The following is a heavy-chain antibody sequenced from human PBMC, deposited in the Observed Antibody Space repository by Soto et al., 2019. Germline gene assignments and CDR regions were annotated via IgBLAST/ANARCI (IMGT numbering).Heavy chain of an antibody. D-gene: IGHD2-2*03. V-gene: IGHV3-15*01. Sequence: EVQLVESGGGLVQPGQSLRLSCVGSGFIFSDAWMIWVRQAPGKGLEWVGRIRSKSYGEITDYAEPVKGRFLLSRDDSTSTLYLQMNSLQTGDTAVYYCTAQSRRQWPTMDGLYWGHGTRVTVSS. CDR1: GFIFSDAW. CDR2: IRSKSYGEIT. J-gene: IGHJ4*01. CDR3: TAQSRRQWPTMDGLY.